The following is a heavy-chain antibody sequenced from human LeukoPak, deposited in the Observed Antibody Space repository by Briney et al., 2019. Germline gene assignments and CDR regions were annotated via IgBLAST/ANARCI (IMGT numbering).Heavy chain of an antibody. CDR2: ISRSSCYI. CDR1: GFTLSRYR. J-gene: IGHJ6*04. V-gene: IGHV3-21*01. Sequence: GGPLRLSCAASGFTLSRYRMNWAREAPGKGVEGASSISRSSCYIYYADSVEGRLTIPRENAKNSLYLQMNSLRAEDTAVYYCARAAGDYPYYHYGMDVSGKGTTVTVSS. D-gene: IGHD4-17*01. CDR3: ARAAGDYPYYHYGMDV.